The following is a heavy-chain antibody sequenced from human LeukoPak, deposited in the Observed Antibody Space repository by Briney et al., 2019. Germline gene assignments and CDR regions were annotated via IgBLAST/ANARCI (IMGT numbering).Heavy chain of an antibody. CDR3: ARDPKWEGWNTEGRVMDV. CDR1: GYTFMQYG. Sequence: TSVSVARQPSGYTFMQYGFSWVRQTPGQGLEWLGGIGTYNVNTKYAEKFQGRVTMTTDTSTSTAYMELRSLRSDDTAVYHCARDPKWEGWNTEGRVMDVWGQGTTVTVSS. CDR2: IGTYNVNT. V-gene: IGHV1-18*01. J-gene: IGHJ6*02. D-gene: IGHD1-26*01.